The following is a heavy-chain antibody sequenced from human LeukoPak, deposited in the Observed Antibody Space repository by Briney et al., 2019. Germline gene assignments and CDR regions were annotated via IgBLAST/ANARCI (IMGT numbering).Heavy chain of an antibody. J-gene: IGHJ5*02. D-gene: IGHD4-17*01. Sequence: GASVKVSCKASGGTLSSYAISWVRLAPGQGLEWMGWINPNSGGTNYAQKFQGRVTMTRDTSISTAYMELSRLRSDDTAVYYCARRATVTTTPGLNNWFDPWGQGTLVTVSS. CDR1: GGTLSSYA. V-gene: IGHV1-2*02. CDR3: ARRATVTTTPGLNNWFDP. CDR2: INPNSGGT.